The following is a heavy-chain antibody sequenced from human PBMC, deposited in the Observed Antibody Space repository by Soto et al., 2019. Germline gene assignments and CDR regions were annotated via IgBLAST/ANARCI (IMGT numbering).Heavy chain of an antibody. D-gene: IGHD5-18*01. J-gene: IGHJ4*02. CDR2: INSDGSST. Sequence: AGGSLRLSCAASGFTFSSYWMHWVRQAPGKGLVWVSRINSDGSSTSYADSVKGRFTISRDNAKNTLYLQMNSLRAEDTAVYYCARGRIQLWLDYWGQGTLVTVSS. V-gene: IGHV3-74*01. CDR1: GFTFSSYW. CDR3: ARGRIQLWLDY.